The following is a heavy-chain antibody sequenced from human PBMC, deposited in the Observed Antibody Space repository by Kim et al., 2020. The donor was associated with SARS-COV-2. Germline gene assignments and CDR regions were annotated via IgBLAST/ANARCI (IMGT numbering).Heavy chain of an antibody. CDR1: GFTFDDYA. Sequence: GGSLRLSCAASGFTFDDYAMHWVRQAPGKGLEWVSGISWNSGSIGYADSVKGRFTISRDNAKNSLYLQMNSLRAEDTALYYCAKDKGSGYYIKYYFDYWGQGTLVTVSS. D-gene: IGHD3-3*01. CDR2: ISWNSGSI. J-gene: IGHJ4*02. CDR3: AKDKGSGYYIKYYFDY. V-gene: IGHV3-9*01.